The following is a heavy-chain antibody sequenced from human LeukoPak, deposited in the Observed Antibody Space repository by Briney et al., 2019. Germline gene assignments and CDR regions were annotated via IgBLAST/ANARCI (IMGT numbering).Heavy chain of an antibody. J-gene: IGHJ4*02. Sequence: PGGSLRLSCAASGFTFSSYSMNWVRQAPGKGLEWVSYISSSSSTIYYADSVKGRFTISRDNAKNSLYLQMNSLRAEDTAVYYCARAGYSSGWYGTRPYYFDYWGQGTLVTVSS. CDR1: GFTFSSYS. CDR2: ISSSSSTI. V-gene: IGHV3-48*01. CDR3: ARAGYSSGWYGTRPYYFDY. D-gene: IGHD6-19*01.